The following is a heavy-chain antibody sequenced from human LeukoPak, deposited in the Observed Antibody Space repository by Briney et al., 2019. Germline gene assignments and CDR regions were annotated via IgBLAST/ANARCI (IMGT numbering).Heavy chain of an antibody. CDR3: AVRWYYDFWSGYRLPYYFDY. V-gene: IGHV3-23*01. J-gene: IGHJ4*02. CDR1: GFTFSSYA. D-gene: IGHD3-3*01. Sequence: GGSLRLSCAASGFTFSSYAMSWVRQAPGKGLEWVSAICGSGGSTYYADSVKGRFTISRDNSKNTLYLQLNSLRAEDTAVYYCAVRWYYDFWSGYRLPYYFDYGGQGTLVTVSS. CDR2: ICGSGGST.